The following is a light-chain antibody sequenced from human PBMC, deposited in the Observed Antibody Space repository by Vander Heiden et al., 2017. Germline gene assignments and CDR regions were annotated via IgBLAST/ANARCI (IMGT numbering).Light chain of an antibody. V-gene: IGLV1-44*01. CDR2: SNK. CDR3: AAWDDSLNGLV. CDR1: SSNIGSNT. Sequence: QSVLTQPPSASRTPGQRVTISCSGSSSNIGSNTVNWYQQLPGTAPKLLIYSNKQRPSGVPDRVSGSKSGTSASLAICGLQSEDEADYYCAAWDDSLNGLVFGGGTKLTVL. J-gene: IGLJ3*02.